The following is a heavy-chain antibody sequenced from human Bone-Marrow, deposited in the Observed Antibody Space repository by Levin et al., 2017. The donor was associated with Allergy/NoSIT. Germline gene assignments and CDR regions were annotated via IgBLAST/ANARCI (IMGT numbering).Heavy chain of an antibody. D-gene: IGHD2-2*03. Sequence: GESLKISCKASGYTFTGYYMHWVRQAPGQGLEWMGRINPNSGGTNYAQKFQGRVTMTRDTSISTAYMELSRLRSDDTAVYYCARVVVDIVVVPAAYYFDYWGQGTLVTVSS. CDR3: ARVVVDIVVVPAAYYFDY. CDR2: INPNSGGT. J-gene: IGHJ4*02. V-gene: IGHV1-2*06. CDR1: GYTFTGYY.